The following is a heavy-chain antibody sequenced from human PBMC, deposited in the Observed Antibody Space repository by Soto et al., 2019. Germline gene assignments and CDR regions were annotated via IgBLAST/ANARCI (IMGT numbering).Heavy chain of an antibody. Sequence: ASAKVSRKVSGYSLPELSIHWVRQAPGEGLEWMGGYDLEKGETIYAQKFQGRVTMTRATSTSTVYMELSSLRSEDTAVHYCARDGRSPYSSGWYYFDYWGQGTLVTVSS. CDR2: YDLEKGET. J-gene: IGHJ4*02. CDR1: GYSLPELS. D-gene: IGHD6-19*01. CDR3: ARDGRSPYSSGWYYFDY. V-gene: IGHV1-24*01.